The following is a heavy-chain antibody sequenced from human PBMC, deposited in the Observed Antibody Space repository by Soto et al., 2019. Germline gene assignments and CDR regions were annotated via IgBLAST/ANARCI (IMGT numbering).Heavy chain of an antibody. CDR2: IYYSGST. CDR3: ARGPRPMVTPYFDY. J-gene: IGHJ4*02. CDR1: GGSISSYY. Sequence: SETLSLTCTVSGGSISSYYWSWIRQPPGKGLEWIGYIYYSGSTNYNPSLKSRVTISVDTSKNQFSLKLSSVTAADTAVYYCARGPRPMVTPYFDYWGQGTLVTVSS. D-gene: IGHD5-18*01. V-gene: IGHV4-59*01.